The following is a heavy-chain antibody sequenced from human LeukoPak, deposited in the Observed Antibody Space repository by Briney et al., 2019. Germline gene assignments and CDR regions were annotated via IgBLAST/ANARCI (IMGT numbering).Heavy chain of an antibody. V-gene: IGHV1-18*01. J-gene: IGHJ4*02. Sequence: GASVKVSCKASGYTFTSYGISWVRQAPGQGLEWMGWISAYNGNTNYAQKLQGRVTMTTDTSTSTAYMELRSLRSDDTAVYYCATSSIRSIHSSSGPFDYWGQGTLVTVSS. D-gene: IGHD6-13*01. CDR1: GYTFTSYG. CDR2: ISAYNGNT. CDR3: ATSSIRSIHSSSGPFDY.